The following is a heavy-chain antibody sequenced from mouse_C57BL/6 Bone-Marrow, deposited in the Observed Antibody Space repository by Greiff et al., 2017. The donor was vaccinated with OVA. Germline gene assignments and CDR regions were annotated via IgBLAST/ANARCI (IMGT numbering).Heavy chain of an antibody. Sequence: QVQLQQPGAELVMPGASVKLSCKASGYTFTSYWMHWVKQRPGQGLEWIGEIDPSDSYTNYNQKFKGKSTLTVDKSSSTAYMQLSSLTSEDSAVYYCARALIYYGYDVLMDYWGQGTSVTVSS. CDR1: GYTFTSYW. J-gene: IGHJ4*01. V-gene: IGHV1-69*01. CDR2: IDPSDSYT. D-gene: IGHD2-2*01. CDR3: ARALIYYGYDVLMDY.